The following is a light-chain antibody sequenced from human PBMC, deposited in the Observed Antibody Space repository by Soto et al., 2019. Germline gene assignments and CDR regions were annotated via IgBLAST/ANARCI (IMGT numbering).Light chain of an antibody. J-gene: IGLJ1*01. V-gene: IGLV3-1*01. CDR3: QAWDSSTAV. Sequence: SSELTQPPSVSVSPGQTASITCSGDKLGDKYACWYQQKPGQSPVLVIYQDSKRPSGIPERLSGSNSGNTATLTISGTQALDEAAYYCQAWDSSTAVFGTGTKVTVL. CDR1: KLGDKY. CDR2: QDS.